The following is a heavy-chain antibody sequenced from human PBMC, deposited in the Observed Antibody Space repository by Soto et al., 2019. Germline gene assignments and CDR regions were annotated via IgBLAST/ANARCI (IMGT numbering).Heavy chain of an antibody. CDR1: GYSFTSYW. V-gene: IGHV5-51*01. D-gene: IGHD1-20*01. J-gene: IGHJ6*02. CDR3: ARFLNWNYDYHYGMDC. Sequence: PGESLKISCKGSGYSFTSYWIGWVRQMPGKGLEWMGIIYPGDSDTRYSPSFQGQVTISADKSISTAYLQWSSLKASDTAMYYCARFLNWNYDYHYGMDCWGQGIIVTVAS. CDR2: IYPGDSDT.